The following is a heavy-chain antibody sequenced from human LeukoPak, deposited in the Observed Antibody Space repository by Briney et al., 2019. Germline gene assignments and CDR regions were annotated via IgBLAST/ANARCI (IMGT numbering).Heavy chain of an antibody. V-gene: IGHV5-51*01. Sequence: GESLKISCKVSGYSFTSYCIGWVRQMPGKGLEWMGIIYPGDSGPTYSPSFQGQVTISVDKSINTAHLQWSSLQAPDTAMYYCGMSGDRVPLQDDVFDVWGQGTMVTVST. D-gene: IGHD1-26*01. CDR1: GYSFTSYC. CDR2: IYPGDSGP. J-gene: IGHJ3*01. CDR3: GMSGDRVPLQDDVFDV.